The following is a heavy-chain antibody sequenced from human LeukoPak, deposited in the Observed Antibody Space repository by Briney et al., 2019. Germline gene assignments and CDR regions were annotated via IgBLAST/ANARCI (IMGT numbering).Heavy chain of an antibody. CDR2: IRYDGSNK. J-gene: IGHJ6*03. CDR3: AKDPVGGYYYYYMDV. Sequence: GGSLRLSCAAPGFTFSSYGMHWVRQAPGKGLEGVAVIRYDGSNKYYADSVKGRFTISRDNSKNTLYLQMNSLRAEDTAVYYCAKDPVGGYYYYYMDVWGKGTTVTISS. V-gene: IGHV3-30*02. CDR1: GFTFSSYG. D-gene: IGHD1-26*01.